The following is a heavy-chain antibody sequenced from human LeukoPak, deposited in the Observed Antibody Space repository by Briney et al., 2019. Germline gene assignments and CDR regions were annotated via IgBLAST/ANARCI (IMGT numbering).Heavy chain of an antibody. V-gene: IGHV4-34*01. CDR2: INHSGST. D-gene: IGHD1-26*01. J-gene: IGHJ4*02. Sequence: SETLSLTCAVYRVSFSGYYWSSIRQPPGKGLEWIGEINHSGSTNYNPSLKSRVTISVDTSKNQFSLKLSSVTAADTAVYYCARDRVEATRKFDYWGQGTLVTVSS. CDR3: ARDRVEATRKFDY. CDR1: RVSFSGYY.